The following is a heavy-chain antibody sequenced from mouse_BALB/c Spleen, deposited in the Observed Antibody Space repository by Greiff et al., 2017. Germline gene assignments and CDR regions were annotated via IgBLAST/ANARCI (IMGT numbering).Heavy chain of an antibody. V-gene: IGHV7-3*02. CDR2: IRNKANGYTT. J-gene: IGHJ4*01. CDR1: GFTFTDYY. Sequence: EVKLVESGGGLVQPGGSLRLSCATSGFTFTDYYMSWVRQPPGKALEWLGFIRNKANGYTTEYIASVKGRFTISRDNSQSILYLQMNTLRAEDSATYYCAREGAMDYWGQGTSVTVSS. CDR3: AREGAMDY.